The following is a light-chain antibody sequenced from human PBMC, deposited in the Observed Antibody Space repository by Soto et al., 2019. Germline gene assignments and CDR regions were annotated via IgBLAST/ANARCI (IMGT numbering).Light chain of an antibody. J-gene: IGKJ1*01. CDR2: DAS. Sequence: EIVLTQSPATLSLSPGERATLSCRASQSVSRYLAWYQQKPGQAPRLLIYDASNRATGIPDRFSGSGSGTDFTLTISTLEPEDFAVYYWQQRSSWPPWTFGQGTKVEIK. V-gene: IGKV3-11*01. CDR3: QQRSSWPPWT. CDR1: QSVSRY.